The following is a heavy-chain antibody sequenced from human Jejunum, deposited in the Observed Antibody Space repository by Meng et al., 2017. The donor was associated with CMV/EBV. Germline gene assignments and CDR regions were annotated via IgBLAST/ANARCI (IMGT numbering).Heavy chain of an antibody. CDR2: INWDGGAT. Sequence: EGSGFIFDDYGMNWVRQAPGKGLEWVAGINWDGGATGYADSVKGRFTISRDNAKNSLYLQMNSLRAEDTAVYYCARDRADGGIDYWGQGTLVTVSS. CDR3: ARDRADGGIDY. CDR1: GFIFDDYG. J-gene: IGHJ4*02. D-gene: IGHD3-16*01. V-gene: IGHV3-20*03.